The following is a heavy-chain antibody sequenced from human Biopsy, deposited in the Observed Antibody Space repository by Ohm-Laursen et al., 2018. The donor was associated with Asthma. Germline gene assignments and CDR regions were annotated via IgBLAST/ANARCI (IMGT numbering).Heavy chain of an antibody. Sequence: SVKVSCKASGYTFINFAIHWVRQAPGQRLEWMGWISVYNGNTKVAQKLQDRVTMITDTSTSTAYMELRSLRSDDTAVYLCARAVDYSHYYGIDVWGQGTTVTVS. CDR3: ARAVDYSHYYGIDV. CDR2: ISVYNGNT. D-gene: IGHD3-10*01. CDR1: GYTFINFA. J-gene: IGHJ6*02. V-gene: IGHV1-18*01.